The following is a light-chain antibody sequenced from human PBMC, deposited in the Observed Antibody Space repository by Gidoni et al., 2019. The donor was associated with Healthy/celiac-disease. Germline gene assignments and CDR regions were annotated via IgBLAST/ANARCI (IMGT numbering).Light chain of an antibody. Sequence: DLQMPHSPSTLSASVGDRVTITCRASQSISSWLAWYQQKPGKAPKLLIYKASSLESGVPSRFSGSGSGTEFTLTISSLQPDDFATYYCQQYNSYPWTFGQGTKVEIK. V-gene: IGKV1-5*03. CDR1: QSISSW. CDR2: KAS. J-gene: IGKJ1*01. CDR3: QQYNSYPWT.